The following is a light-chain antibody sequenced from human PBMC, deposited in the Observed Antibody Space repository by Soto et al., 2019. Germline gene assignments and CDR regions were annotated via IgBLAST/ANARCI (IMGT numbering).Light chain of an antibody. CDR3: QESHSPPRT. CDR1: QRISRY. Sequence: DLQMTQSPSSLSAFVGDRVTITCRASQRISRYLNWYHQRPGKAPELLIYGASNLQSGVPSRFRGGGSGTEFTLTINNLQPEDFGTYYCQESHSPPRTFGQGTKVDIK. J-gene: IGKJ1*01. CDR2: GAS. V-gene: IGKV1-39*01.